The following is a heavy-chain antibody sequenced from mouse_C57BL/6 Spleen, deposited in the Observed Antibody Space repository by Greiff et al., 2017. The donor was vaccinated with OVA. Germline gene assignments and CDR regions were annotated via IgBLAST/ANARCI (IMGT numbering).Heavy chain of an antibody. J-gene: IGHJ2*01. CDR3: ARAYGPEDY. CDR1: GYAFSSYW. D-gene: IGHD1-1*01. Sequence: QVQLKESGAELVKPGASVKISCKASGYAFSSYWMNWVKQRPGKGLEWIGQIYPGGGDTNYNGKFKGKATLTADKSSSTAYMQLSSLTSEDSAIYFCARAYGPEDYWGQGTTLTVAT. V-gene: IGHV1-80*01. CDR2: IYPGGGDT.